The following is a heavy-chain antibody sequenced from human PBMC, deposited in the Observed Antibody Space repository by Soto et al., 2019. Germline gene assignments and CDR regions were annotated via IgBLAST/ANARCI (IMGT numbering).Heavy chain of an antibody. CDR3: ARSIDP. Sequence: QVQLQESGPGLVKPSQTLSLTCTVSGGSISSGGYYWSWIRQHPGKGLEWIGYIYYSGSTYYNPPLXSXFTRSVDTSKTQSSLTLRSVTAAATAVYYCARSIDPWGQGTLVTVSS. CDR2: IYYSGST. J-gene: IGHJ5*02. CDR1: GGSISSGGYY. V-gene: IGHV4-31*03.